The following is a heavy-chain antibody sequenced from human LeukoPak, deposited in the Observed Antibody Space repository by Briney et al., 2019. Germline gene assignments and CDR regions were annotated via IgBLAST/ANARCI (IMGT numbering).Heavy chain of an antibody. CDR2: IYYSGST. Sequence: ASETLSLTCTVSGGFISSSSYYWGWIRQPPGKGLEWIGSIYYSGSTYYNPSLKSRVTISVDTYKIQFSLKLSSVTAADTAVYYCARHAYSSSSARYYGMDVWGQGTTVTVPS. D-gene: IGHD6-6*01. CDR1: GGFISSSSYY. CDR3: ARHAYSSSSARYYGMDV. J-gene: IGHJ6*02. V-gene: IGHV4-39*01.